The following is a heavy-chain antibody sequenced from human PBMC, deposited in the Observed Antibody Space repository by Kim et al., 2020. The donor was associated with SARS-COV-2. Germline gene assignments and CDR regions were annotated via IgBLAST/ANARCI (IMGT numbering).Heavy chain of an antibody. CDR3: ARDLQRRVVPAAKGYYF. V-gene: IGHV3-30*04. Sequence: GGSLRLSCAASGFTFSSYAMHWVRQAPGKGLEWVAVISYDGSNKYYADSVKGRFTISRDNSKNTLYLQMNSLRAEDTAVYYCARDLQRRVVPAAKGYYF. D-gene: IGHD2-2*01. CDR2: ISYDGSNK. CDR1: GFTFSSYA. J-gene: IGHJ4*01.